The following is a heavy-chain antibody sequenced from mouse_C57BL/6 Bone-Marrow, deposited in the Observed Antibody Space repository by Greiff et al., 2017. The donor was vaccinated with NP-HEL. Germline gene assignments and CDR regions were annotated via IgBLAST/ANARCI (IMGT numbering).Heavy chain of an antibody. CDR1: GYTFTDYY. D-gene: IGHD1-1*01. CDR2: IFPGSGST. CDR3: ARDYGSSYWYFDV. J-gene: IGHJ1*03. V-gene: IGHV1-75*01. Sequence: QVQLQQSGPELVKPGASVKISCKASGYTFTDYYINWVKQRPGQGLEWIGWIFPGSGSTYYNEKFKGKATLTVDKSSSTAYMLLISLTSEDSAVYFCARDYGSSYWYFDVWGTGTTVTVSS.